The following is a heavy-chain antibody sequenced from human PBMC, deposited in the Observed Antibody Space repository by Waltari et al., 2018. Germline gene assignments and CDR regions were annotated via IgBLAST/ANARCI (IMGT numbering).Heavy chain of an antibody. CDR2: MSYSGAT. V-gene: IGHV4-39*01. CDR1: GVPILSTFYY. Sequence: QLQLQESGPGLVKPSETLSLTCRLSGVPILSTFYYWGCIRQTPGQGLEWIATMSYSGATYISPSLKSRVTISRDTSKNQLSLKLGSVTAADTAVYYCATYIGASVGTAAFDVWGQGTKVTVSS. D-gene: IGHD5-12*01. CDR3: ATYIGASVGTAAFDV. J-gene: IGHJ3*01.